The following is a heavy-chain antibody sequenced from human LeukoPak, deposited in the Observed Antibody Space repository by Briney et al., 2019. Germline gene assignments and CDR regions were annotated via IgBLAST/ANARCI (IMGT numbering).Heavy chain of an antibody. D-gene: IGHD2-21*02. CDR3: ARLPPRVTAYYYYYMDV. Sequence: SETLPLTCAVYGGSFSGYYWSWIRQPPGKGLEWIGEINHSGSTNYNPSLKSRVTISVDTSKNQFSLKLSSVTAADTAVYYCARLPPRVTAYYYYYMDVWGKGTTVTISS. J-gene: IGHJ6*03. V-gene: IGHV4-34*01. CDR1: GGSFSGYY. CDR2: INHSGST.